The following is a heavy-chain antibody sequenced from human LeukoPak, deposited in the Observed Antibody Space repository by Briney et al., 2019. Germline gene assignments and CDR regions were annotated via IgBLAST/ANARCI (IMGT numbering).Heavy chain of an antibody. V-gene: IGHV4-59*01. Sequence: SETLSLTCTVSGGSISSYYWSWIRQPPGKGLEWIGYIYYSGSTNYNPSLKSRVTISVDTSKNQFSLKLSSVTAADTAVYYCARDQEISSDLDALDIWGQGTMVTVSS. D-gene: IGHD3-10*01. CDR1: GGSISSYY. J-gene: IGHJ3*02. CDR2: IYYSGST. CDR3: ARDQEISSDLDALDI.